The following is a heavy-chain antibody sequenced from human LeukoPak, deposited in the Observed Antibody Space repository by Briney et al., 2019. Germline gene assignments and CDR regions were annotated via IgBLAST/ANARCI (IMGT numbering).Heavy chain of an antibody. J-gene: IGHJ4*02. V-gene: IGHV1-18*04. CDR2: ISAYNGNT. CDR1: GYTFTGYY. Sequence: GASVKVSCKASGYTFTGYYMHWVRQAPGQGLEWMGWISAYNGNTNYAQKLQGRVTMTTDTSTSTAYMELRSLRSDDTAVYYCATQADIVVVPAAMRALDYWGQGTLVTVYS. D-gene: IGHD2-2*01. CDR3: ATQADIVVVPAAMRALDY.